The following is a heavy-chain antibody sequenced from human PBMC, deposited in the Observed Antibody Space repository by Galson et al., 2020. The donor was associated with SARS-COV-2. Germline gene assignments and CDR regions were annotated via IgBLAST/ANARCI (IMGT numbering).Heavy chain of an antibody. CDR1: GASVTSASYY. V-gene: IGHV4-39*07. CDR2: ISYGGIT. D-gene: IGHD3-10*01. J-gene: IGHJ5*02. CDR3: ARENNDSWFGNFGH. Sequence: SETLSLTCSVSGASVTSASYYWGWIRQTPGEGLEWIASISYGGITYYNPSLESRVTISIDTSKNYFSLRVTSVTAADTAVYFCARENNDSWFGNFGHWGQGTLVTVSS.